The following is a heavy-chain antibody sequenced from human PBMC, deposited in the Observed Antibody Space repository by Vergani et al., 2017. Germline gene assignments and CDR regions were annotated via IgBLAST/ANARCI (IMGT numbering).Heavy chain of an antibody. Sequence: QVQLVQSGAEVKKPGASVKVSCKVSGYTLTELSIHWVREAPGKGLEWMGGFDPENGETIYAQKFQDRVTMIEDTPTDTVYMELSSLRSDDTAVYYCAREGTGYCSGGSCYSWFDPWGQGTLVTVSS. CDR2: FDPENGET. D-gene: IGHD2-15*01. CDR3: AREGTGYCSGGSCYSWFDP. V-gene: IGHV1-24*01. CDR1: GYTLTELS. J-gene: IGHJ5*02.